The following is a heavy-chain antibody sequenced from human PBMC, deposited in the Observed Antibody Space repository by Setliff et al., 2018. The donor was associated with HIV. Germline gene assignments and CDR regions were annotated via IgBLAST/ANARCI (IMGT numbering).Heavy chain of an antibody. V-gene: IGHV4-39*02. CDR2: VYFLGNT. CDR1: GASILSSGGFF. J-gene: IGHJ4*02. Sequence: PSETLSLTCTVSGASILSSGGFFWGWIRQPPGRGLEWLGTVYFLGNTYLNPSLKSRVAVSVDTSKNHFSLRLTSVTAADTAVYYCARAPANYHDSSGFYFGGDYYFDFWGQGTLVTVS. D-gene: IGHD3-22*01. CDR3: ARAPANYHDSSGFYFGGDYYFDF.